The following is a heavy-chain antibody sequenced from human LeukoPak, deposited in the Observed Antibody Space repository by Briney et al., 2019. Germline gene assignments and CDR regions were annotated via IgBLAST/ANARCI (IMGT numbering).Heavy chain of an antibody. CDR1: GFTFSSYS. D-gene: IGHD7-27*01. CDR3: AREEGGKLGIDYYFHY. J-gene: IGHJ4*02. V-gene: IGHV3-21*01. Sequence: GRSLRLSCAASGFTFSSYSMNWVRQAPGKGLEWVSSISTSSIYIYYADSVKGRFTISRDNAKNSLFLQMNNLRAEDTAVYYCAREEGGKLGIDYYFHYWGQGTLVTVSS. CDR2: ISTSSIYI.